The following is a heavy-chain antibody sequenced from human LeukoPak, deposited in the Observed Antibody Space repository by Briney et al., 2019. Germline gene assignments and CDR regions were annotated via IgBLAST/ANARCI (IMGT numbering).Heavy chain of an antibody. CDR1: GGSFSGYY. V-gene: IGHV4-34*01. D-gene: IGHD6-19*01. CDR2: INHSGST. J-gene: IGHJ4*02. Sequence: SETLSLTCAVYGGSFSGYYWSWIRQPPGKGLEWIGEINHSGSTNYNPSLKSRVTISVDTSKNQFSLKLSSVTAADTAVYYCARLSQWPGTKVDYWGQGTLVTVSS. CDR3: ARLSQWPGTKVDY.